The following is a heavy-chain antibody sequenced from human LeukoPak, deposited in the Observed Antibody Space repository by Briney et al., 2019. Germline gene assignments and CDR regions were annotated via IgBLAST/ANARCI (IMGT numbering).Heavy chain of an antibody. D-gene: IGHD5-18*01. CDR3: ARGNPYSYGLPDY. J-gene: IGHJ4*02. V-gene: IGHV4-39*07. Sequence: SETLSLTCTVSGGSISSSSYYWGWIRQPPGKGLEWIGSIYYSGSTYYNPSLKSRVTISVDTSKNQFSLKLSSVTAADTAVYYCARGNPYSYGLPDYWGQGTLVTVSS. CDR1: GGSISSSSYY. CDR2: IYYSGST.